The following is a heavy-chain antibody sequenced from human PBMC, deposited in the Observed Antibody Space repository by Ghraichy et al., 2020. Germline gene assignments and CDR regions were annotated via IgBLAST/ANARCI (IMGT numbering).Heavy chain of an antibody. Sequence: LSLTCAASGFTFSSYWMHWVRQAPGKGLVWVSRINSDGSSTSYADSVKGRFTISRDNAKNTLYLQMNSLRAEDTAVYYCARGAYYDFWSGYLFDYWGQGTLVTVSS. CDR1: GFTFSSYW. D-gene: IGHD3-3*01. CDR2: INSDGSST. V-gene: IGHV3-74*01. J-gene: IGHJ4*02. CDR3: ARGAYYDFWSGYLFDY.